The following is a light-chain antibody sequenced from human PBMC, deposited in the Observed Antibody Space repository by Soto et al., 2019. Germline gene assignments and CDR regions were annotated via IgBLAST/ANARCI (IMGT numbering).Light chain of an antibody. V-gene: IGKV1-5*03. CDR3: QHYNSYSEA. Sequence: DIQMAQAPWSLAGSVGDGVTITCRASQTISSWLAWYQQKPGKVPKLLIYKASTLKSGVPSRFSGSGSGTEFTLTISSLQPDDFATYYCQHYNSYSEAFGQGTKVDIK. J-gene: IGKJ1*01. CDR1: QTISSW. CDR2: KAS.